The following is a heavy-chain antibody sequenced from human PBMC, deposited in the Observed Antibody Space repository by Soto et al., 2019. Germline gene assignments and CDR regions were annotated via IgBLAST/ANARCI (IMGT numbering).Heavy chain of an antibody. CDR2: IHDRGST. Sequence: QVKLQESGPGLEKPSGTLSLTCAVSGGSISNNRWWTWVRQAPGKGLEWISAIHDRGSTNYNLSLKSRATVSIDRSKNQFSLEMRAVTAADTAVYYCAGQWAAGYGAFDPWGQGTLVTVSS. CDR3: AGQWAAGYGAFDP. J-gene: IGHJ5*02. D-gene: IGHD3-9*01. CDR1: GGSISNNRW. V-gene: IGHV4-4*02.